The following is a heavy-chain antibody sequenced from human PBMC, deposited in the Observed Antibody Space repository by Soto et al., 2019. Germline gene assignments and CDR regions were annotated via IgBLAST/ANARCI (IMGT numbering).Heavy chain of an antibody. J-gene: IGHJ5*02. V-gene: IGHV3-21*01. Sequence: GGSLRLSCAASGFTFRSFTMNWVRQAPGKGLEWVSTISSNSAYIYYTNALRGRFTISIDNAKNSLHLQMKSLRGEDTAVYYCSCDASRDRSARGWFDPWAPRTLLNASS. D-gene: IGHD6-25*01. CDR1: GFTFRSFT. CDR3: SCDASRDRSARGWFDP. CDR2: ISSNSAYI.